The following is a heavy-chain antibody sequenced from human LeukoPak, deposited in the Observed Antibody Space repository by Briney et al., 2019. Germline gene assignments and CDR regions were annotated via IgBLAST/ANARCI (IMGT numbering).Heavy chain of an antibody. Sequence: GRSLRLSCAASGFTFSSYGMHWVRQAPGKGLEWVAVIWYDGSNKYYADSVKGRFTISRDNSKNTLYLQMNSLRAEDTAVYYCAREGVAAAGYYYGMYVWGKGATVTVSS. CDR2: IWYDGSNK. CDR1: GFTFSSYG. J-gene: IGHJ6*04. V-gene: IGHV3-33*01. D-gene: IGHD6-13*01. CDR3: AREGVAAAGYYYGMYV.